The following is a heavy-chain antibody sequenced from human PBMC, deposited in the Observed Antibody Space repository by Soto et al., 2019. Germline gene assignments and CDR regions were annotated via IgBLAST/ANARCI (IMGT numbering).Heavy chain of an antibody. V-gene: IGHV2-5*02. CDR2: IYWDDDK. CDR3: TRLHPFYYFDY. Sequence: QITLKESGPTLVKPTQTLTLTCTFSGFSLSTNGVGVGWIRQPPGKALEWLALIYWDDDKRYSPSLKSRLTITTDTSKNQVVLTMTNMDPVDTATYYCTRLHPFYYFDYWGQGTLVTVSS. J-gene: IGHJ4*02. D-gene: IGHD4-4*01. CDR1: GFSLSTNGVG.